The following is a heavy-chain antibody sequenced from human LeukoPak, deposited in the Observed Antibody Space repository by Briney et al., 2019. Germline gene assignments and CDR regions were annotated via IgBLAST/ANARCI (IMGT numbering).Heavy chain of an antibody. CDR3: VKDGMSMDSSWFDY. CDR2: IRYDGSNK. V-gene: IGHV3-30*02. Sequence: QTGGSLRLSCAASGFTFSSYGMHWVRQAPGKGLEWVAFIRYDGSNKYYADSVKGRFTISRDNSKNTLYLQMNSLRAEDTAVYYCVKDGMSMDSSWFDYWGQGTLVTVSS. D-gene: IGHD6-13*01. CDR1: GFTFSSYG. J-gene: IGHJ4*02.